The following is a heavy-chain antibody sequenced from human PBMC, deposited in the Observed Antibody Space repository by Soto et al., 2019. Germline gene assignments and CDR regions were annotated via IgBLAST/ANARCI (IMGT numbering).Heavy chain of an antibody. CDR3: AHRGGATVGLYYFDY. V-gene: IGHV2-5*01. D-gene: IGHD3-16*01. J-gene: IGHJ4*02. CDR2: IYWHDGK. CDR1: GFSLSTTGVG. Sequence: SGPTLVNPTQTLTLTCTFSGFSLSTTGVGVSWIRQPPGKALEWLALIYWHDGKRYSPSLKSRLTITKDTSKNQVVLTLTNMDPVDTAPYYCAHRGGATVGLYYFDYRRRGARGTAAS.